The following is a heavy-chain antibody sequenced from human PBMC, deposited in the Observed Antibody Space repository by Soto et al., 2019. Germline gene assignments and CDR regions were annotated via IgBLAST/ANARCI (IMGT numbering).Heavy chain of an antibody. D-gene: IGHD3-22*01. V-gene: IGHV3-30*18. CDR1: GFTFSSYG. Sequence: PGGSLRLSCVASGFTFSSYGMHWVRQAPGKGLEWVAVISYDGSNKYYADSVKGRFTISRDNSKNTLYLQMNSLRAEDTAVYYCAKGSQYYYDSSGWYYWGQGTQVTVXP. CDR3: AKGSQYYYDSSGWYY. CDR2: ISYDGSNK. J-gene: IGHJ4*02.